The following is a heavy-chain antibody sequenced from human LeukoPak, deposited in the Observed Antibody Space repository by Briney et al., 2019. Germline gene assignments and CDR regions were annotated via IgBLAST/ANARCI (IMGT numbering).Heavy chain of an antibody. V-gene: IGHV1-58*02. J-gene: IGHJ4*02. Sequence: ASVKVSCKASGFTFTSSAMQWVRQARGQRLEWIGWIVVGSGNTNYAQKFQERVTITRDMSTSTAYMELSSLRSEDTAVYYCAKAKITRWLETLADMYYFDYWGQGTLVTVSS. CDR2: IVVGSGNT. CDR3: AKAKITRWLETLADMYYFDY. CDR1: GFTFTSSA. D-gene: IGHD3-22*01.